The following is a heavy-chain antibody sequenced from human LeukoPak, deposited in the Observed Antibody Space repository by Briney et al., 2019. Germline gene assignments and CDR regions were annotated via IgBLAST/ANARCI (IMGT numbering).Heavy chain of an antibody. Sequence: PSQTLSLTCTVSSGSISSGDYYWSWIRQPPGKGLEWIGYIYYSGSTYYNPSLKSRVTISVDTSKNQFSLKLSSVTAADTAVYYCARSRPTPRPSAFDIWGQGTMVTVSS. CDR3: ARSRPTPRPSAFDI. V-gene: IGHV4-30-4*01. CDR2: IYYSGST. J-gene: IGHJ3*02. CDR1: SGSISSGDYY. D-gene: IGHD4-17*01.